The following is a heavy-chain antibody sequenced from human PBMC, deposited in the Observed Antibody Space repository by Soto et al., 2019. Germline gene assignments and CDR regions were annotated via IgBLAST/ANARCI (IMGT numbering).Heavy chain of an antibody. Sequence: QVQLVQSGAEVKKPGASVKVSCKASGYTFTNFGISWVRQAPGQGLEWMGWISTYNGNTNYAQQFQGRATTTTATTTSTAYMDLRSLRSDDTAVYSCARGGTPIDSWGQGTLVTVSS. V-gene: IGHV1-18*01. CDR1: GYTFTNFG. J-gene: IGHJ4*02. CDR3: ARGGTPIDS. D-gene: IGHD3-16*01. CDR2: ISTYNGNT.